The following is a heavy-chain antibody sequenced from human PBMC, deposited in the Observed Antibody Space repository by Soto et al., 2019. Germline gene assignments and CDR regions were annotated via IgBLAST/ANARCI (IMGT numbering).Heavy chain of an antibody. J-gene: IGHJ5*02. CDR3: ARGTLRITIFGVVFNWFDP. CDR2: IYYSGST. CDR1: GGSISSGGYY. V-gene: IGHV4-31*03. D-gene: IGHD3-3*01. Sequence: PSETLSLTCTVSGGSISSGGYYWSWIRQHPGKGLEWIGYIYYSGSTYYNPSLKSRVTISVDTSKNQFSLKLSSVTAADTAVYYCARGTLRITIFGVVFNWFDPWGQGTLVTVSS.